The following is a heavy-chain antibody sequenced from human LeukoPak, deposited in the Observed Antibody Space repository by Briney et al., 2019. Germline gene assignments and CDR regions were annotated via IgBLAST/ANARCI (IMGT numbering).Heavy chain of an antibody. CDR2: ISAYNGNT. J-gene: IGHJ5*02. Sequence: ASVKVSCKASGYTFTSYGISWVRQAPGQGLEWMGWISAYNGNTNYARKLQGRVTMTTDTSTSTAYMELRSLRSDDTAVYYCARAGAAAGTSPIDPWGQGTLVTVSS. CDR3: ARAGAAAGTSPIDP. D-gene: IGHD6-13*01. V-gene: IGHV1-18*01. CDR1: GYTFTSYG.